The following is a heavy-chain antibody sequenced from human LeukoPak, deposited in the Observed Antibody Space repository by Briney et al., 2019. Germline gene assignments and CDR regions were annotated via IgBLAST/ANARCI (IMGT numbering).Heavy chain of an antibody. CDR1: GFTFSSYW. J-gene: IGHJ4*02. Sequence: GGSLRLSCAASGFTFSSYWMTWVRQAPGKGLEWVANIKQDGSEKFYVDSVKGRITISRDNAKKSLHMQMNSLRSEDTAVYYCARDLMGISYRGAFYYWGQGTLVTVSS. CDR3: ARDLMGISYRGAFYY. CDR2: IKQDGSEK. D-gene: IGHD2-8*01. V-gene: IGHV3-7*03.